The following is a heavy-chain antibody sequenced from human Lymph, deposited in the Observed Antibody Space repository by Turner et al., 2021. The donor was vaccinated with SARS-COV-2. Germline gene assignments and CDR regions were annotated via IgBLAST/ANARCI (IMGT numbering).Heavy chain of an antibody. CDR3: ATKYCSGGSCSYFDY. CDR1: GGSISSSNW. CDR2: IHHSGNT. D-gene: IGHD2-15*01. V-gene: IGHV4-4*02. J-gene: IGHJ4*02. Sequence: QVQLQESGPGLVKPSGTLSLTCAVSGGSISSSNWWSWVRQPPGKGLEWIGEIHHSGNTNYNPYLKSRVTISVDKSKTQFSLKLSSVTAADTALYYCATKYCSGGSCSYFDYWGQGTLVTVSS.